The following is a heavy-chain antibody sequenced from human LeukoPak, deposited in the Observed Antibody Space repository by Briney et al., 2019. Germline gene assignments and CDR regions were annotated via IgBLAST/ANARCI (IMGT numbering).Heavy chain of an antibody. V-gene: IGHV4-59*01. D-gene: IGHD3-22*01. J-gene: IGHJ4*02. CDR1: GGSISSYY. Sequence: SETLSLTCTDSGGSISSYYWSWIRQPPGKGLEWIGYIYYSGSTNYNPSLKSRVTISVDTSKNQFSLKLSSVTAADTAVYYCASYSYYYDSSGYFDYWGQGTLVTVSS. CDR3: ASYSYYYDSSGYFDY. CDR2: IYYSGST.